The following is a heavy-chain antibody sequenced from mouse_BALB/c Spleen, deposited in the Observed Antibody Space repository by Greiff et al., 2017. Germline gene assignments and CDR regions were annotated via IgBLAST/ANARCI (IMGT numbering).Heavy chain of an antibody. CDR2: ISNGGGST. J-gene: IGHJ4*01. D-gene: IGHD2-1*01. CDR1: GFTFSSYT. V-gene: IGHV5-12-2*01. CDR3: ASHYGNYDYYAMDY. Sequence: EVKLMESGGGLVQPGGSLKLSCAASGFTFSSYTMSWVRQTPEKRLEWVAYISNGGGSTYYPDTVKGRFTISRDNAKNTLYLQMSSLKSEDTAMYYCASHYGNYDYYAMDYWGQGTSVTVSS.